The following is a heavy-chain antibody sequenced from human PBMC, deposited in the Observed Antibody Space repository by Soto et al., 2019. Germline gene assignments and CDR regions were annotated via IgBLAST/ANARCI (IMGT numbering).Heavy chain of an antibody. D-gene: IGHD1-1*01. J-gene: IGHJ6*02. CDR3: ANFGRGTGYFYGVNV. V-gene: IGHV4-4*09. CDR2: SYFSGST. Sequence: QVQLQESGPGLVKPSETLSLTCTVSGDSINNYYWSWIRQPPGKGLEWVGYSYFSGSTNYNPSLKSRATISVDASSNQFSLKLSSVTAADSAVCYCANFGRGTGYFYGVNVWGPGTTVTVSS. CDR1: GDSINNYY.